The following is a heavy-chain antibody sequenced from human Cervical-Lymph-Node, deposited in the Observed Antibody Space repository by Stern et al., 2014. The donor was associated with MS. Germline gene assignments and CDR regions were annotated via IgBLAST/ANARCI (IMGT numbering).Heavy chain of an antibody. CDR1: GGSVSSTNW. CDR2: IYHSGAS. Sequence: QVQLQESGPGLVKPSGTLSLTCAVSGGSVSSTNWWSWVRQSPGKGLERIGNIYHSGASNYRPSLRSRVSISLANSKNHLSLHLTSVTAADTAVYYCARERQQYCNSEGCSYWYFDLWGRGTLVTVSS. J-gene: IGHJ2*01. V-gene: IGHV4-4*02. D-gene: IGHD2/OR15-2a*01. CDR3: ARERQQYCNSEGCSYWYFDL.